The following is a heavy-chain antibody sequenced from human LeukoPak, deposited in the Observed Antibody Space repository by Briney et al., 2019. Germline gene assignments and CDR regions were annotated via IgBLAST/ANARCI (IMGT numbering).Heavy chain of an antibody. CDR2: LRGDTGDT. Sequence: GSVTVSCKTSGYMVSDYYMHWVRQAPGQGLEWMGWLRGDTGDTDSPQKFKGRVTMTRDTATNTAYMQLSRLTYDDTAIYFCARVRDNACDYWGQGTLVTVSS. V-gene: IGHV1-2*02. D-gene: IGHD1-1*01. CDR3: ARVRDNACDY. CDR1: GYMVSDYY. J-gene: IGHJ4*02.